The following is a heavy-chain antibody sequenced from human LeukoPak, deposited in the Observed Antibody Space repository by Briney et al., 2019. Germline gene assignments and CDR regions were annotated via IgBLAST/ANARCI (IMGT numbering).Heavy chain of an antibody. V-gene: IGHV3-21*01. Sequence: GGSLRLSCAASGFTFSSYSMNWVRQAPGKGLEWVSSISGSSYYIYYADSVKGRFTISRDNAKNSLYLQMNSLRAEDTAVYYCASSYCSSTSCYADYFDYWGQGTLVTVSS. J-gene: IGHJ4*02. CDR2: ISGSSYYI. CDR1: GFTFSSYS. CDR3: ASSYCSSTSCYADYFDY. D-gene: IGHD2-2*01.